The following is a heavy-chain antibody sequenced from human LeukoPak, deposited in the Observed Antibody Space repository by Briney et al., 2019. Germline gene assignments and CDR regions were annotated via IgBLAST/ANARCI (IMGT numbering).Heavy chain of an antibody. CDR3: ARVDYGDSYFDY. CDR2: INAGNGNT. D-gene: IGHD4-17*01. Sequence: ASVKVSCKASGYTFTSYAMHWARQAPGQRLEWMGWINAGNGNTKYSQKFQGRVTITRDTSASTAYMELSSLRSEDTAVYYCARVDYGDSYFDYWGQGTLVTVSS. V-gene: IGHV1-3*01. J-gene: IGHJ4*02. CDR1: GYTFTSYA.